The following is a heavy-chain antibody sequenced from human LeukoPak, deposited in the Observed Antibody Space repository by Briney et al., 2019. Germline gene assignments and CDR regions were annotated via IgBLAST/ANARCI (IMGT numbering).Heavy chain of an antibody. CDR3: ARDTMVRGENAFDI. CDR1: GYTFTAYY. V-gene: IGHV1-2*02. Sequence: ASVKVSCKASGYTFTAYYMHWVRQAPGQGLEGMGWVNPNSGGTNYAQKFQGRVTMTRDTSISTAYIELSRLRSDDTAVYYCARDTMVRGENAFDIWGQGTMVTASS. J-gene: IGHJ3*02. D-gene: IGHD3-10*01. CDR2: VNPNSGGT.